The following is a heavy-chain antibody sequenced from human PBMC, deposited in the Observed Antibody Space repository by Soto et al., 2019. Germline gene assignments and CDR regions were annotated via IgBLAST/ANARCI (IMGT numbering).Heavy chain of an antibody. CDR3: VRASGPYDY. CDR2: IWFDGSNK. J-gene: IGHJ4*02. CDR1: GFIFSTYG. Sequence: QVQLVESGGGVVQPGRSLRLSCAASGFIFSTYGMHWVRQAPGKGLEWVAVIWFDGSNKYYADSVRGRFSISRDNSKNTLYLQMNSLRVDDTAVYFCVRASGPYDYWGQGTLVTVSS. D-gene: IGHD3-10*01. V-gene: IGHV3-33*01.